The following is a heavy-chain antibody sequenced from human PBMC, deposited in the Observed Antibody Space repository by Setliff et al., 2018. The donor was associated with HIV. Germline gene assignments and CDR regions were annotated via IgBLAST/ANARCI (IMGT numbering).Heavy chain of an antibody. CDR2: ILDGRVT. Sequence: SETLSLTCAVSGYSISSGYYWGWIRQPPGKGLEWIGNILDGRVTFFNPSLRGRVTISVDASKNQFSLKLSSVTAADTAVYYCARHLESKLLSYWGQGTLVTVSS. CDR3: ARHLESKLLSY. V-gene: IGHV4-38-2*01. CDR1: GYSISSGYY. D-gene: IGHD3-3*01. J-gene: IGHJ4*02.